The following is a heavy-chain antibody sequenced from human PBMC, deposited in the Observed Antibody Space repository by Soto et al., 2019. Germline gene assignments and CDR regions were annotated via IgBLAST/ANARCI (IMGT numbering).Heavy chain of an antibody. CDR3: ARAVLSSGYYYPYYYYYGMDV. Sequence: ASLKVSCKASGYTFTGYYMHWVRQAPVQGLEWMGWINPNSGGTNYAQKFQGRVTMTRDTSISTAYMELSRLRSDDTAVYYCARAVLSSGYYYPYYYYYGMDVWGQGTTVTVSS. CDR2: INPNSGGT. J-gene: IGHJ6*02. V-gene: IGHV1-2*02. D-gene: IGHD3-22*01. CDR1: GYTFTGYY.